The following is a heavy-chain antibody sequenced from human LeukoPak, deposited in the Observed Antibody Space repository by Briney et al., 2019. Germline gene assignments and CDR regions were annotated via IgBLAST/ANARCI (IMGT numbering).Heavy chain of an antibody. D-gene: IGHD6-6*01. V-gene: IGHV4-59*01. CDR3: ARDYSQLGRFDP. J-gene: IGHJ5*02. Sequence: SETLSLTCTVSGDSISSYYWSWIRQPPGKGLEWIGYIYYSGSTNYNPSLKSRVTISVDTSKNQFSLKLSSVTAADTAEYYCARDYSQLGRFDPWGQGTLVTVSS. CDR1: GDSISSYY. CDR2: IYYSGST.